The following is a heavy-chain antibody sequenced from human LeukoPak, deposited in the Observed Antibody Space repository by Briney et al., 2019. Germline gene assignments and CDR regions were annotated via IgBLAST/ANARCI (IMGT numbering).Heavy chain of an antibody. Sequence: SVKVSCKASGGTFSSYAISWVRQAPGQGLEWMGGIIPIFGTANYAQKCQGRVTITADESTGTAYMELSSLRSEDTAVYYCARVVVVAARVNWFDPWGQGTLVTVSS. CDR1: GGTFSSYA. V-gene: IGHV1-69*13. CDR3: ARVVVVAARVNWFDP. CDR2: IIPIFGTA. D-gene: IGHD2-15*01. J-gene: IGHJ5*02.